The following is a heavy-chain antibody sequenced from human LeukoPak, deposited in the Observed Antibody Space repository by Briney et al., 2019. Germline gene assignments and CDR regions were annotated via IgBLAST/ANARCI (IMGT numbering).Heavy chain of an antibody. D-gene: IGHD3-10*01. CDR2: TNEDGSRT. CDR3: ARGFGGPFGG. CDR1: TITFRGFW. Sequence: PGGSLRLSCTATTITFRGFWMHWVRQAPGKGPEWVSRTNEDGSRTDYGESVRGRSTIFRDDAKNTLYLQMNNLRVEDTAVYYCARGFGGPFGGWGRGTLVIVSS. J-gene: IGHJ4*02. V-gene: IGHV3-74*01.